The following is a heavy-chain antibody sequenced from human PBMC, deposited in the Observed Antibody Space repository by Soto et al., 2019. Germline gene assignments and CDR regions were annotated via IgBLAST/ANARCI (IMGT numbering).Heavy chain of an antibody. V-gene: IGHV1-69*08. CDR2: IIPILGIA. J-gene: IGHJ6*03. CDR3: AREGDIAAAGNDRYYYYYYYVDV. CDR1: GGTFSSYT. Sequence: QVQLVQSGAEVKKPGSSVKVSCKASGGTFSSYTISWVRQAPGQGLEWMGRIIPILGIANYAQKFQGRVTITADKSTSTAYMELISLRSQDTAVYYCAREGDIAAAGNDRYYYYYYYVDVWGKGTTVTVSS. D-gene: IGHD6-13*01.